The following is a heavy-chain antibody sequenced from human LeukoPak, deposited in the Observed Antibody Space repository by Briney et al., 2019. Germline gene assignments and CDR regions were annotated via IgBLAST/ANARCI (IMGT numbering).Heavy chain of an antibody. CDR3: AKEDAARILDAFDI. D-gene: IGHD6-6*01. CDR2: ISSSGATK. CDR1: GFTFSSYE. Sequence: GGSLRLSCAASGFTFSSYEMNWVRQAPGKGLEWLSYISSSGATKYYADSVKGRFTISRDNSKNTLYLQMNSLRAEDTAVYYCAKEDAARILDAFDIWGQGTMVTVSS. J-gene: IGHJ3*02. V-gene: IGHV3-48*03.